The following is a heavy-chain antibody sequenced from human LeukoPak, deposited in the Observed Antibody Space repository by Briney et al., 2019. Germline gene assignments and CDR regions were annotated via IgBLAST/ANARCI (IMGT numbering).Heavy chain of an antibody. CDR3: ARERSSWYNWFDP. D-gene: IGHD6-13*01. J-gene: IGHJ5*02. CDR1: GGSISSYY. CDR2: IYYSEST. V-gene: IGHV4-59*01. Sequence: PSETLSPTCTVSGGSISSYYWSWIRQPPGKGLEWIGYIYYSESTNYNPSLKSRVTISVDTSKNQFSLKLSSVTAADTAVYYCARERSSWYNWFDPWGQGTLVTVSS.